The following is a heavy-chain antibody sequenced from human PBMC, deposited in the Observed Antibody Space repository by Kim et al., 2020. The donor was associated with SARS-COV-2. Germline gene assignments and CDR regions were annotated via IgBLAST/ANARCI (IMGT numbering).Heavy chain of an antibody. Sequence: GGSLRLSCAASGFTFSSYSMNWVRQAPGKGLEWVSSISSSSSYIYYADSVKGRFTISRDNAKNSLYLQMNSLRAEDTAVYYCARDQPDSSGYQIDYWGQGTLVTVSS. J-gene: IGHJ4*02. CDR3: ARDQPDSSGYQIDY. V-gene: IGHV3-21*01. CDR1: GFTFSSYS. CDR2: ISSSSSYI. D-gene: IGHD3-22*01.